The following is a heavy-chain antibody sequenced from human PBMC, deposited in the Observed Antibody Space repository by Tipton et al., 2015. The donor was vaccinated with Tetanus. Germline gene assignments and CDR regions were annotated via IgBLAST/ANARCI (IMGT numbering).Heavy chain of an antibody. CDR1: GGSFSGYY. Sequence: GLVKPSETLSLTCAVYGGSFSGYYWSWLRQPPGKGLEWIGEINHSGSTNYNPSLKSRVTISVDTSKNQFSLKLSSVTAADTAVYYCAREGRRKWVPGSRYFDLWGRGTLVTVSS. CDR2: INHSGST. CDR3: AREGRRKWVPGSRYFDL. V-gene: IGHV4-34*01. D-gene: IGHD2-8*01. J-gene: IGHJ2*01.